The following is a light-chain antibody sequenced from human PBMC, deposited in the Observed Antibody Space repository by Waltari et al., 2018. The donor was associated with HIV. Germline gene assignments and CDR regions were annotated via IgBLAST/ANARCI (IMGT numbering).Light chain of an antibody. J-gene: IGKJ4*01. V-gene: IGKV3D-15*01. CDR1: QSVSNN. Sequence: EIVMTQSPVTLSVSPGERATLSCWASQSVSNNLAWYQQKPGQAPRLLIYCASTRATGTPARFSASGSGTEFTLTISSLQSEDFAVYHCQHYNNWPITFGGGTKVEIK. CDR2: CAS. CDR3: QHYNNWPIT.